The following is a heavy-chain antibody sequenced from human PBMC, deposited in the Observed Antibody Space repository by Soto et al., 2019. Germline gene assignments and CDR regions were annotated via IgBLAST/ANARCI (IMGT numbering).Heavy chain of an antibody. V-gene: IGHV4-31*03. CDR3: AREKWIYGGFFVDY. J-gene: IGHJ4*02. Sequence: QVQLQESGPGLVKPSQTLSLTCTVSGGSISSGGYYWSWIRQHPGKGLEWIGYIYYSGSTYYNPSLKSRVTISVDTSKNQFSLKLSSVTAADTAVYYCAREKWIYGGFFVDYWGQGTLVTVSS. CDR1: GGSISSGGYY. D-gene: IGHD4-17*01. CDR2: IYYSGST.